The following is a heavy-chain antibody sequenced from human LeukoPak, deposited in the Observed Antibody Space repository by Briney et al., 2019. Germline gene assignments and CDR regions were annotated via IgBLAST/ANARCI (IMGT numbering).Heavy chain of an antibody. J-gene: IGHJ4*02. Sequence: ASVKVSCKASGGTFSSYAISWVRQAPGQGLEWMGRIIPILGIANYAQKFQGRVTITADKSTSTACMELSSLRSEDTAVYYCARVSSSISRDYWGQGTLVTVSS. V-gene: IGHV1-69*04. CDR1: GGTFSSYA. CDR3: ARVSSSISRDY. D-gene: IGHD2-2*01. CDR2: IIPILGIA.